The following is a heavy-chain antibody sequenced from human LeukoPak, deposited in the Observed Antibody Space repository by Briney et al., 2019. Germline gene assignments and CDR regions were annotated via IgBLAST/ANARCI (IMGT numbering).Heavy chain of an antibody. J-gene: IGHJ4*02. Sequence: NPSETLSLTCTVSGYSISSGYYWGWIRQPPGKGLEWIGSIYHSGSTYYNPSPKSRVTISVDTSKNQFSLKLSSVTAADTAVYYCARDYGDYGDYWGQGTLVTVSS. V-gene: IGHV4-38-2*02. CDR1: GYSISSGYY. CDR3: ARDYGDYGDY. CDR2: IYHSGST. D-gene: IGHD4-17*01.